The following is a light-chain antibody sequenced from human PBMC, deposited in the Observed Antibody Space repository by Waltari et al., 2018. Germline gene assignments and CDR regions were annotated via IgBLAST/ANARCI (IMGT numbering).Light chain of an antibody. V-gene: IGLV3-21*02. Sequence: SSVLTQAPSVSVAPGQAARITCGGDDIGRKREHWYQQKPGHAPLLVVYDNRVRPSGIPDRFSGSNSGNTATLTISGVEAGDEADYYCQERDSSSDYRVFGGGTKLTVL. CDR1: DIGRKR. CDR3: QERDSSSDYRV. J-gene: IGLJ3*02. CDR2: DNR.